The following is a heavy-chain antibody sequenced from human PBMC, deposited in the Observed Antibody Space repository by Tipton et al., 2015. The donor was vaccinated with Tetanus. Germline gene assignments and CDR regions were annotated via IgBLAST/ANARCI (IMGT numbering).Heavy chain of an antibody. Sequence: QLVQSGPEVKKPGASVKVSCKASGGTFDRYGFSWVRQAPGQGLEWVGWINAYNGNTNYAQKLQDRVTMITDTSTSTVYMDLRSLRSDDTAVYYCATDYFDTSGSPFDIWGQGTMVIVSS. D-gene: IGHD3-22*01. J-gene: IGHJ3*02. V-gene: IGHV1-18*01. CDR1: GGTFDRYG. CDR3: ATDYFDTSGSPFDI. CDR2: INAYNGNT.